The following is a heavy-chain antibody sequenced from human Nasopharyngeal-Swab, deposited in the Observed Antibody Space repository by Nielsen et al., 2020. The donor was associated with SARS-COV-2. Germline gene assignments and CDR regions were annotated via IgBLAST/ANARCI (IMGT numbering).Heavy chain of an antibody. Sequence: WIRQPLGKGLEWIGYIYYSGSTYYNPSLKSRVTISVDTSKNQFSLKLSSVTAADTAVYYCARGGGWFGELLGGYYYYYYMDVWGKGTTVTVSS. CDR3: ARGGGWFGELLGGYYYYYYMDV. D-gene: IGHD3-10*01. V-gene: IGHV4-31*02. CDR2: IYYSGST. J-gene: IGHJ6*03.